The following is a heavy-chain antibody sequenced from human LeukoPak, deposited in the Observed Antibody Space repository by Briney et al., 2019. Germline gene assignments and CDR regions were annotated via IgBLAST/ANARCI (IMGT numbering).Heavy chain of an antibody. V-gene: IGHV3-7*01. J-gene: IGHJ3*02. Sequence: GALRLSCAASGFTFSNYWMSWVRQAPGKGLEWVANIKQDGSEKYYVNSVKGRFTISRDNSKNTLYLQMNSLRAEDTAVYYCARPLYHYDSSLPFDAFDIWGQGTMVTVSS. CDR3: ARPLYHYDSSLPFDAFDI. D-gene: IGHD3-22*01. CDR2: IKQDGSEK. CDR1: GFTFSNYW.